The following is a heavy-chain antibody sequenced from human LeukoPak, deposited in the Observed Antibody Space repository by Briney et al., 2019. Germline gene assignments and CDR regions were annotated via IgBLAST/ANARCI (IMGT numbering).Heavy chain of an antibody. CDR2: ISGSGGTT. D-gene: IGHD3-22*01. V-gene: IGHV3-23*01. CDR3: AKDAYYYDSSGYYDGGSFDY. J-gene: IGHJ4*02. Sequence: GGSLRLSCAASGFTFRSNAMSWVRQAPGKGLEWVSGISGSGGTTYYADSVKGRFTISRDNTKNTLYLQMNSLRAEDTAEYYCAKDAYYYDSSGYYDGGSFDYWGQGTLVSVSS. CDR1: GFTFRSNA.